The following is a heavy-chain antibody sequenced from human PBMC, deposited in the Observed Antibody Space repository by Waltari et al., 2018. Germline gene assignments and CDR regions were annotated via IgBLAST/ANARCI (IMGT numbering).Heavy chain of an antibody. CDR1: GGSTSRYY. CDR2: IYTSGST. V-gene: IGHV4-4*07. D-gene: IGHD3-10*01. J-gene: IGHJ6*02. Sequence: QVQLQESGPGLVKPSETLSPTCPVSGGSTSRYYWSWIRQPAGKGLEWIGRIYTSGSTNYNPSLKSRVTMSVDTSKNQFSLKLSSVTAADTAVYYCARVVGGRRHYGMDVWGQGTTVTVSS. CDR3: ARVVGGRRHYGMDV.